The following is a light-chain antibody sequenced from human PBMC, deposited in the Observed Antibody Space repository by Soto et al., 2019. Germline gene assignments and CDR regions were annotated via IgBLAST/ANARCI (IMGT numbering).Light chain of an antibody. V-gene: IGLV2-11*01. Sequence: QSALTQPRSVSGSPGQSVTISCTGTSSDVGGYNYVSWYEQHPVKAPKLMIYDVTKRPSGVPDRCSGSKSSNTASLTISELHAEDEADYYRCAYAGSYTWVFGTGTKLTVL. CDR2: DVT. CDR3: CAYAGSYTWV. J-gene: IGLJ1*01. CDR1: SSDVGGYNY.